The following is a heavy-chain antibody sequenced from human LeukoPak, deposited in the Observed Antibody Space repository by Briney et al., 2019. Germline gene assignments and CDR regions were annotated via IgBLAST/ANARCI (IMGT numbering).Heavy chain of an antibody. J-gene: IGHJ3*02. CDR1: GYSIRNGYS. CDR2: SNHGGST. V-gene: IGHV4-38-2*01. Sequence: PSETLSLTCGVSGYSIRNGYSWDWIRQPPGKGLEWIGSSNHGGSTTYNPSRRTLVSISLVTSKTAFPLSLTSVTAADTAVYYCARFDYVWETHGMDAFDIWGHGTMVTVSS. D-gene: IGHD3-16*01. CDR3: ARFDYVWETHGMDAFDI.